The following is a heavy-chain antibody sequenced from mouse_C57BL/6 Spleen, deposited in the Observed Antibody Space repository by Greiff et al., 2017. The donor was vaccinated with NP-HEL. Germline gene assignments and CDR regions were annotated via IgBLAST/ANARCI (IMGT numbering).Heavy chain of an antibody. Sequence: VKLQESGPELVKPGASVKLSCKASGYTFTSYDINWVKQRPGQGLEWIGWIYPRDGSTKYNEKFKGKATLTVDTSSSTAYMELHSLTSEDSAVYFCARKSNYVGYYAMDYWGQGTSVTVSS. CDR1: GYTFTSYD. V-gene: IGHV1-85*01. D-gene: IGHD2-5*01. CDR3: ARKSNYVGYYAMDY. CDR2: IYPRDGST. J-gene: IGHJ4*01.